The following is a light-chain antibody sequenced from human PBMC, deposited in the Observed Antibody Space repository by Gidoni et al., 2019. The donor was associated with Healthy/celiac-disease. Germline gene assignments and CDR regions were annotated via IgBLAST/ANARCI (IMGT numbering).Light chain of an antibody. CDR2: KAS. J-gene: IGKJ1*01. V-gene: IGKV1-5*03. CDR1: ESISSW. Sequence: DIQRTWSPSTLSASVGDRVTITCRASESISSWLAWYQQKPGKDPKHLIYKASSLESGVPSRFSGSGSGTEFTLTISSLQPDDFATYYCQQYNSYSPWTFGQGTKVEIK. CDR3: QQYNSYSPWT.